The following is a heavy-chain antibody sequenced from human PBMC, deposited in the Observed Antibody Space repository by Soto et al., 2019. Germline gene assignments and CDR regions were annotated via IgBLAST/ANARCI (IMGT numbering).Heavy chain of an antibody. CDR3: ARGIATTVTTDFDY. D-gene: IGHD4-17*01. CDR1: GYTFTSYG. CDR2: ISAYNGNT. Sequence: ASVKVSCKASGYTFTSYGISWMRQAPGQGLEWMGWISAYNGNTNYAQKLQGRVTMTTDTSTSTAYMELRSLRSDDTAVYYCARGIATTVTTDFDYWGQGTLVTVSS. J-gene: IGHJ4*02. V-gene: IGHV1-18*01.